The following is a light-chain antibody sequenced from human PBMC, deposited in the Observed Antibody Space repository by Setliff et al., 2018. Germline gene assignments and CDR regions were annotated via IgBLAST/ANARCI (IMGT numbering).Light chain of an antibody. CDR3: ATWDHSLRGVV. J-gene: IGLJ2*01. CDR2: DDN. CDR1: SSNIGNDY. Sequence: SALTQPPSVSAAPRQKVTISRSGSSSNIGNDYVSWYHQLPGTAPKLLIYDDNKRPSGIPDRFSGSKSGASATLGITGLQTGDEADYYCATWDHSLRGVVFGGGTKVTVL. V-gene: IGLV1-51*01.